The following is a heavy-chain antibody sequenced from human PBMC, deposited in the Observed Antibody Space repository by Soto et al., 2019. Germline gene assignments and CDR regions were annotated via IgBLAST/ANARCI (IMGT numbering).Heavy chain of an antibody. V-gene: IGHV3-7*03. Sequence: LRLSCAASGVTFGSYWMSWVRQAPGKGLEWGANRKQDGSEEDYVDSVKVRFTISRDNAKNSLYLQMNSLRAEDPAVYYCASAARQWELEYYYGMDVWGQGTTVTVSS. J-gene: IGHJ6*02. CDR3: ASAARQWELEYYYGMDV. CDR2: RKQDGSEE. D-gene: IGHD1-26*01. CDR1: GVTFGSYW.